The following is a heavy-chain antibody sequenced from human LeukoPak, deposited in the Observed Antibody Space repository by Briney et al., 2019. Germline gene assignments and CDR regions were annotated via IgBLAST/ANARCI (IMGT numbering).Heavy chain of an antibody. Sequence: ASVKVSCKASGYTFTSYYMHWVRQAPGQGLERMGIINPSGGSTSYAQKFQGRVTMTRDTSTSTVYMELSSLRSGDTAVYYCARMEDDYDILTGYRYWGQGTLVTVSS. CDR2: INPSGGST. J-gene: IGHJ4*02. CDR1: GYTFTSYY. D-gene: IGHD3-9*01. CDR3: ARMEDDYDILTGYRY. V-gene: IGHV1-46*01.